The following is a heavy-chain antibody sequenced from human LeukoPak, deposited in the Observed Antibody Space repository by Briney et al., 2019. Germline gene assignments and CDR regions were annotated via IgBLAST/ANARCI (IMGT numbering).Heavy chain of an antibody. D-gene: IGHD3-9*01. CDR1: GFTFSSYS. CDR3: ARDGVLRYFDSPPF. J-gene: IGHJ4*02. CDR2: ISSSSSYI. V-gene: IGHV3-21*01. Sequence: GGSLRLSCAASGFTFSSYSMNWVRQAPGKGLEWVSSISSSSSYIYYADSVKGRFTISRDNAKNSLYLQMNSLRAGDTAVYYCARDGVLRYFDSPPFWGQGTLVTVSS.